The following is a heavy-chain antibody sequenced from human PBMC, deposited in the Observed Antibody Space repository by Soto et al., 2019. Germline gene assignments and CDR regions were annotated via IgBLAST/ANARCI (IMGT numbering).Heavy chain of an antibody. Sequence: QVQLQEPGPGLLRPSEPLPPTCTAPGAPTSSYYWSWFRQPPGKGLGGIGYIYYGGSTNYNPSLKSRVTISVDTSKNQFSLKLSSVTAADTAVYYCARVRRGSGFYYYYMDVWGKGTTVTVSS. J-gene: IGHJ6*03. CDR2: IYYGGST. CDR1: GAPTSSYY. D-gene: IGHD3-10*01. V-gene: IGHV4-59*01. CDR3: ARVRRGSGFYYYYMDV.